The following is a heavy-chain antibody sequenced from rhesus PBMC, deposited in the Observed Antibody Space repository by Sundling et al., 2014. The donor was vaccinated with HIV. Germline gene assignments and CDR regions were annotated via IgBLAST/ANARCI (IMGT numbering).Heavy chain of an antibody. CDR2: ISSGGGST. V-gene: IGHV3S42*01. D-gene: IGHD1-26*01. Sequence: EVQLVESGGGLVQPGGSLRLSCAASGFTFSSYGMYWVRQAPGKGLEWISAISSGGGSTHYADSVKGRFTISRDNSKNTLSLQMNSLRGEDTAVYYCAKEITGTRFFDSWGQGVLVTVSS. CDR3: AKEITGTRFFDS. CDR1: GFTFSSYG. J-gene: IGHJ4*01.